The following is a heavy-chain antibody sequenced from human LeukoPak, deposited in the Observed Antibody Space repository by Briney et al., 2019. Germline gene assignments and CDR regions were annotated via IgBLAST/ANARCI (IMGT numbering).Heavy chain of an antibody. CDR1: GYSFSSYW. J-gene: IGHJ5*02. D-gene: IGHD4-23*01. Sequence: GESLKISCKGSGYSFSSYWISWVRQMPGKGLEWMGRIDPSDSHTNYNPSFQGHVTISADKSISTAYLQWSSLKASDTAMYYCARRYGGNSWWFDPWGQGTLVTVSS. V-gene: IGHV5-10-1*01. CDR2: IDPSDSHT. CDR3: ARRYGGNSWWFDP.